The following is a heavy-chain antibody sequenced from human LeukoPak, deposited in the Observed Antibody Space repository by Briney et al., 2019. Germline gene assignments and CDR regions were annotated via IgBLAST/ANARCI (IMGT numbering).Heavy chain of an antibody. CDR2: MNPNSGNT. Sequence: ASVKVSCKASGYTFTSYDINWVRQATGQGLEWMGWMNPNSGNTGYAQKFRGRVTMTRNTSISTAYMELSSLRSEDTAVYYCAREDIVVVPAAIQDYYGMDVWGQGTTVTVSS. D-gene: IGHD2-2*02. CDR1: GYTFTSYD. J-gene: IGHJ6*02. CDR3: AREDIVVVPAAIQDYYGMDV. V-gene: IGHV1-8*01.